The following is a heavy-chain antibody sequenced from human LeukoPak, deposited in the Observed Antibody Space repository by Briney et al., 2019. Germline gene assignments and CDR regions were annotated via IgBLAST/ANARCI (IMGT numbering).Heavy chain of an antibody. CDR2: IYYSGST. V-gene: IGHV4-59*01. D-gene: IGHD6-19*01. Sequence: PSETLSLTCTVSGGSISSYHWSWVRQPPGKGLEWIGYIYYSGSTNYNPSLKSRVTISVDTSKNQFSLKLSSVTAADTAVYYCAGKASSGWYNYYYYYYGMDVWGQGTTVTVSS. CDR1: GGSISSYH. J-gene: IGHJ6*02. CDR3: AGKASSGWYNYYYYYYGMDV.